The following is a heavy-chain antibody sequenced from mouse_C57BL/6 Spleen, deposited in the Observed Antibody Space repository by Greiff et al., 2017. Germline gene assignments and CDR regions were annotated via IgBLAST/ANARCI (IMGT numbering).Heavy chain of an antibody. D-gene: IGHD3-2*02. CDR1: GYTFTSYW. J-gene: IGHJ2*01. CDR2: INPSNGGT. CDR3: ARSDSSGYGGVDY. Sequence: QVQLQQPGTELVKPGASVKLSCKASGYTFTSYWMHWVKQRPGQGLEWIGNINPSNGGTNYNEKFKSKATMTVDKSSNTAYMQLSSLTSEDSAVYYWARSDSSGYGGVDYWGQGTTLTVSS. V-gene: IGHV1-53*01.